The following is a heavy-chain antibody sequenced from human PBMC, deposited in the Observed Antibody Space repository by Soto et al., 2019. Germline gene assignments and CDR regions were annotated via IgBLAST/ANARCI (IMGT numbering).Heavy chain of an antibody. V-gene: IGHV3-30*18. CDR2: ISYDGTNK. CDR1: GFTFSTYG. J-gene: IGHJ6*02. D-gene: IGHD4-17*01. Sequence: QVQLVESGGGEVQPGRSLTFSCAASGFTFSTYGMHWVRQTPGKGLEWVAVISYDGTNKFYSDSVKRRFTISRDNFKNTLTLQMDSLRADDTAVYSCAKDLQSYGDYDYYCYGMDVWGLGTRVTVSS. CDR3: AKDLQSYGDYDYYCYGMDV.